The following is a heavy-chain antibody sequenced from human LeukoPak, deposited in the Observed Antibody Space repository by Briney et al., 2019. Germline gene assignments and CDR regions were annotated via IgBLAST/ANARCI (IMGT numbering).Heavy chain of an antibody. V-gene: IGHV3-30*03. Sequence: AGGSLRLSCAASGFTFSSYGMHWVRQAPGKGLEWVAVISYDGSNKYYADSVKGRFTISRDNSKNTLYLQMNSLRAEDTAVYYCARGQCSSPSCRYFDYWGQGTLVTVSS. CDR3: ARGQCSSPSCRYFDY. CDR2: ISYDGSNK. J-gene: IGHJ4*02. CDR1: GFTFSSYG. D-gene: IGHD2-2*01.